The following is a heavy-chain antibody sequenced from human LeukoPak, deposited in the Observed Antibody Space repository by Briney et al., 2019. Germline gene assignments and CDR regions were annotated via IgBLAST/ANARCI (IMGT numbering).Heavy chain of an antibody. D-gene: IGHD6-13*01. CDR3: AKDTATGIAAAGFRDGMDV. J-gene: IGHJ6*02. CDR1: GFTFDDYA. Sequence: PGGSLSLSCAASGFTFDDYAMHWVRLAPGKGLEWVSGISWNSGSIGYADSVKGRVTISRDNAKNSLYLQMNSLRAEDTALYYCAKDTATGIAAAGFRDGMDVWGQGTTVTVSS. V-gene: IGHV3-9*01. CDR2: ISWNSGSI.